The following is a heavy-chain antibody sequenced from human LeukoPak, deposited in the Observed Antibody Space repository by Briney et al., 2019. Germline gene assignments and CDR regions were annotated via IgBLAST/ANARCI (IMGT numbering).Heavy chain of an antibody. V-gene: IGHV3-23*01. Sequence: GGSLRPSCAASGFTFSSYAMSWVPQAPGKGLEWVSAISGSGGSTYYADSVKGRFTISRDNSKNPLYLQMNSLRAEDTAVYYCAKGQLLSPYYFDYWGQGTLVTVSS. D-gene: IGHD2-2*01. J-gene: IGHJ4*02. CDR2: ISGSGGST. CDR1: GFTFSSYA. CDR3: AKGQLLSPYYFDY.